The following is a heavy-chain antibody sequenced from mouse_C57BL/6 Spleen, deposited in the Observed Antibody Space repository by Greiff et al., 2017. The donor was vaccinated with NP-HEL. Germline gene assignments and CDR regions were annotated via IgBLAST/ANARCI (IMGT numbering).Heavy chain of an antibody. J-gene: IGHJ2*01. CDR2: IYPRSGNT. CDR1: GYTFTSYG. D-gene: IGHD1-1*01. CDR3: AVYGSSSFDY. Sequence: VQLQESGAELARPGASVKLSCKASGYTFTSYGISWVKQRTGQGLEWIGEIYPRSGNTYYNEKFKGKATLTADKSPSTAYMELRSLTSEDSAVYFCAVYGSSSFDYWGQGTTLTVSS. V-gene: IGHV1-81*01.